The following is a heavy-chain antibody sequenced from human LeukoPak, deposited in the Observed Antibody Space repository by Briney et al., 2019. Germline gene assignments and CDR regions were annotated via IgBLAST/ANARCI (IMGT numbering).Heavy chain of an antibody. Sequence: GASVKVSCKASGYTFTGYYMHWVRQAPGQGLEWMGWINPNSGGTNYAQKFQGRVTMTRDTSISTAYMELSRLRSDETAVYYCARYLYYYGSGSYSWFDPWGQGTLVTVSS. CDR1: GYTFTGYY. V-gene: IGHV1-2*02. J-gene: IGHJ5*02. CDR2: INPNSGGT. D-gene: IGHD3-10*01. CDR3: ARYLYYYGSGSYSWFDP.